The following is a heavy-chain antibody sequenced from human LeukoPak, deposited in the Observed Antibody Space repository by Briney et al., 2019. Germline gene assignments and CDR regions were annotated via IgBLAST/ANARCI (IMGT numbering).Heavy chain of an antibody. CDR3: ARARYSHNWVPTIDY. Sequence: SETLSLTCTVSGGSISSFYRSWIRQTPGNRLQWIGNIYYTGTTDYNPSLKSRVTLSVDTPKSQFSLKLSPVTTADTAVYFCARARYSHNWVPTIDYWGQGALVTVSS. V-gene: IGHV4-59*01. CDR2: IYYTGTT. J-gene: IGHJ4*02. CDR1: GGSISSFY. D-gene: IGHD1-1*01.